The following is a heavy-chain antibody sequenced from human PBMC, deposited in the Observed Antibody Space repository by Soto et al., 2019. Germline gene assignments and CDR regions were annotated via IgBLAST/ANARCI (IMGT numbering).Heavy chain of an antibody. D-gene: IGHD3-3*01. CDR1: GGSFSGYY. J-gene: IGHJ5*02. V-gene: IGHV4-34*01. CDR2: INHSGST. CDR3: ARAPRITIFGVVIRPGVGWFDP. Sequence: PSETLSLTCAVYGGSFSGYYWSWIRQPPGKGLEWIGEINHSGSTNYNPSLKSRVTISVDTSKNQFSLKLSSVTAADTAVYYCARAPRITIFGVVIRPGVGWFDPWGQGTLVTVSS.